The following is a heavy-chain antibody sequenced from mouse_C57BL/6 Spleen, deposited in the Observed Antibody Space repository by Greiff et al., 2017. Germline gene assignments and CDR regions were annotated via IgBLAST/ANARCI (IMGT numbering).Heavy chain of an antibody. V-gene: IGHV5-16*01. J-gene: IGHJ1*03. Sequence: EVKLQESEGGLVQPGSSMKLSCTASGFTFSDYYMAWVRQVPEKGLEWVANINYDGSSTYYLDSLKSRFIISRDNAKNILYLQMSSLKSEDTATYYCARDLYYDYDVWYFDVWGTGTTVTVSS. CDR1: GFTFSDYY. D-gene: IGHD2-4*01. CDR2: INYDGSST. CDR3: ARDLYYDYDVWYFDV.